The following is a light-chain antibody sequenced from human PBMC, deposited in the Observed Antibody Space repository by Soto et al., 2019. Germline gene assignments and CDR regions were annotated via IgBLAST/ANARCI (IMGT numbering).Light chain of an antibody. CDR3: LPYYSQPLT. CDR1: QGITAS. V-gene: IGKV1-17*03. J-gene: IGKJ4*01. CDR2: GAS. Sequence: DIQMTQSPSAMSASLGDRVTITCRASQGITASLAWFQQKPGKAPKRLIYGASTLQSGVPSRFSGSGSGTEFTLTISSLQPGDFATYFCLPYYSQPLTFGGGTKVDIK.